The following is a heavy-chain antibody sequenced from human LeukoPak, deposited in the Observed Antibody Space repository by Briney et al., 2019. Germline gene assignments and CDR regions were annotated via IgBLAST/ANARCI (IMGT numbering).Heavy chain of an antibody. CDR1: GFTFSSYA. CDR2: ISYDGSNK. Sequence: GRSLRLSCAASGFTFSSYAMHWVRQAPGKGLEWVAVISYDGSNKYYADSVKGRFTISRDNSKNTLYLQMNSLRAEDTAVYYCARDTQYTYDILTGYYIDYWGQGTLVTVSS. V-gene: IGHV3-30*04. CDR3: ARDTQYTYDILTGYYIDY. J-gene: IGHJ4*02. D-gene: IGHD3-9*01.